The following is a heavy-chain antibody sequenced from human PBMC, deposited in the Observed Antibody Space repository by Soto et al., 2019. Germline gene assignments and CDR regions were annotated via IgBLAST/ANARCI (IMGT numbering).Heavy chain of an antibody. V-gene: IGHV3-23*01. D-gene: IGHD3-10*01. CDR1: GFTFSSYA. Sequence: EVQLLESGGGLVQPGGSLRLSCAASGFTFSSYAMSWVRQAPGKGLEWVSAISGSGGSTYYADSVKGRFTISRDNSKNTLYLQMNSLRAEDTAVDYCAKGGVWFGNYGMDVWGQGTTVTVSS. CDR3: AKGGVWFGNYGMDV. CDR2: ISGSGGST. J-gene: IGHJ6*02.